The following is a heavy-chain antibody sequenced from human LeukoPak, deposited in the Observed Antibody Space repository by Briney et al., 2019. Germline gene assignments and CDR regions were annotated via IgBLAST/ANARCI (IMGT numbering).Heavy chain of an antibody. J-gene: IGHJ5*02. Sequence: ASVKLSCKASGYIFTAYYMHWVRQAPGQGLEWMGWINPNSGGTNYAQKFQGRVTMTRDTSISTAYMELSSLRSDDTAVYFCARGGPIVGATSLFDPWGQGSLVTVSS. CDR2: INPNSGGT. CDR1: GYIFTAYY. V-gene: IGHV1-2*02. D-gene: IGHD1-26*01. CDR3: ARGGPIVGATSLFDP.